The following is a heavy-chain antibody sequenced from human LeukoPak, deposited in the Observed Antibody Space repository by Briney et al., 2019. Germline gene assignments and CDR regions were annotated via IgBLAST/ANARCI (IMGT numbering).Heavy chain of an antibody. CDR3: AREEGALRQQLVRGPIDY. Sequence: ASVKVSCKASGGTFSNYAISWVRQAPGQGLEWMGGIIAIFGTANYAQKFQGRVTITADESTSTAYMELSSLRSEDTAVYYCAREEGALRQQLVRGPIDYWGQGTLVTVSS. J-gene: IGHJ4*02. CDR1: GGTFSNYA. D-gene: IGHD6-13*01. V-gene: IGHV1-69*13. CDR2: IIAIFGTA.